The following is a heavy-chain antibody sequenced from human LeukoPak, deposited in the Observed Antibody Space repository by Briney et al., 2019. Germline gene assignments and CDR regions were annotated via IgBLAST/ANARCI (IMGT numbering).Heavy chain of an antibody. CDR1: GFDLNTYE. Sequence: GGSLGLSCAASGFDLNTYEMNWVRQAPGKGLEWIADITISGHTKNYADSVKGRLTISRDNAGTSLYLQMNSLRAEDTGVYYCARGDPHADLWGQGTLVTVSS. CDR2: ITISGHTK. CDR3: ARGDPHADL. J-gene: IGHJ5*02. V-gene: IGHV3-48*03.